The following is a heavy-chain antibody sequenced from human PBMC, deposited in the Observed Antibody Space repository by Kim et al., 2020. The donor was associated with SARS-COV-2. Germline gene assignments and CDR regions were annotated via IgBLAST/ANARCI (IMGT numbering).Heavy chain of an antibody. J-gene: IGHJ4*02. CDR2: ISYDGSNK. Sequence: GGSLRLSCAASGFTFSSYAMHWVRQAPGKGLEWVAVISYDGSNKYYADSVKGRFTISRDNSKNTLYLQMNSLRAEDTAVYYCAREQSYSSSWFQSLPLPLDYWGQGTLVTVSS. D-gene: IGHD6-13*01. CDR1: GFTFSSYA. CDR3: AREQSYSSSWFQSLPLPLDY. V-gene: IGHV3-30*04.